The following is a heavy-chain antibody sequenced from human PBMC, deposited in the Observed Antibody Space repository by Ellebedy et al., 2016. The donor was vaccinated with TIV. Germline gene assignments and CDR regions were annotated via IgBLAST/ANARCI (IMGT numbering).Heavy chain of an antibody. J-gene: IGHJ4*02. V-gene: IGHV3-7*03. CDR2: INQDGSDK. CDR1: GFTFSNYW. Sequence: GESLKISCEVSGFTFSNYWMSWVRQTPGKALEWVANINQDGSDKNYVDSVKGRFTISRDNAKNSLYLQMNSLRAEDTAVYFCARFSRSWDPSLGSYWGQGALVTVSS. CDR3: ARFSRSWDPSLGSY. D-gene: IGHD2-15*01.